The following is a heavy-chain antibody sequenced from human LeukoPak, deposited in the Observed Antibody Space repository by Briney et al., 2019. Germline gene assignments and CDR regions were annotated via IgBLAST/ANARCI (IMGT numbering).Heavy chain of an antibody. CDR2: IIPIFGTA. Sequence: SVKVSCKASGGTFSSYAISWVRQAPGQGLEWMGGIIPIFGTANYAQKFQGRVTITTDESTSTAYMELSSLRSEDTAVYYCARGGLEQPYSEFDYWGQGTLVTVSS. J-gene: IGHJ4*02. CDR1: GGTFSSYA. D-gene: IGHD1/OR15-1a*01. V-gene: IGHV1-69*05. CDR3: ARGGLEQPYSEFDY.